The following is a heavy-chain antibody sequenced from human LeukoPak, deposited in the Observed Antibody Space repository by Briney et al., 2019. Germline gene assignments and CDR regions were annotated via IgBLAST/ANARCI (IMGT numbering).Heavy chain of an antibody. Sequence: SVQVSCKASGGTFSSYAISWVRQAPGQGLEWMGGIIPIFGTANYAQKFQGRVTITADESTSTAYMELSSLRSEDTAVYYCARADTAMVPPYYYYGMDVWGKGTTVTVSS. V-gene: IGHV1-69*13. D-gene: IGHD5-18*01. CDR3: ARADTAMVPPYYYYGMDV. CDR1: GGTFSSYA. J-gene: IGHJ6*04. CDR2: IIPIFGTA.